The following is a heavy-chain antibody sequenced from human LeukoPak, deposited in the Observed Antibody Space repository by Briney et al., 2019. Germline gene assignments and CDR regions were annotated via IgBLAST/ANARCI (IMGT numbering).Heavy chain of an antibody. D-gene: IGHD3-3*01. CDR3: AREVYDFWSGKDFDY. J-gene: IGHJ4*02. CDR1: GGTFSSYA. Sequence: SVKVSCKASGGTFSSYAISRVRQAPGQGLEWMGGNIPIFGTANYAQKFQGRVTITADESTSTAYMELSSLRSEDTAVYYCAREVYDFWSGKDFDYWGQGTLVTVSS. CDR2: NIPIFGTA. V-gene: IGHV1-69*13.